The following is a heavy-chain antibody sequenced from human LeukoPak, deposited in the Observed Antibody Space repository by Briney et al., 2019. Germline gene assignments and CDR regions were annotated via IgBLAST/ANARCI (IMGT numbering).Heavy chain of an antibody. CDR2: INHSGST. V-gene: IGHV4-34*01. J-gene: IGHJ4*02. Sequence: SETLSLTCAVYGGSFSGYYWSWIRQPPGRGLEWIGEINHSGSTNYNPSLKSRVTISVDTSKNQFSLKLSSVTAADTAVYYCARGRGPLGYWGQGTLVTVSS. CDR3: ARGRGPLGY. D-gene: IGHD7-27*01. CDR1: GGSFSGYY.